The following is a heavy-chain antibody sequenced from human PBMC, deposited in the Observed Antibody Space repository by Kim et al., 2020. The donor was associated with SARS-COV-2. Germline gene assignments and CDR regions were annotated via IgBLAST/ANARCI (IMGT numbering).Heavy chain of an antibody. J-gene: IGHJ3*02. CDR1: GFTVSSNY. Sequence: GGSLRLSCAASGFTVSSNYMSWVRQAPGNGLEWVAVIYSGGSTYYADSVKGRFTISRANSKNTLYLQVNSLRAEDTAVYYCARRGVGGAFDIWGQGTMVTVSS. CDR2: IYSGGST. D-gene: IGHD3-10*01. V-gene: IGHV3-53*01. CDR3: ARRGVGGAFDI.